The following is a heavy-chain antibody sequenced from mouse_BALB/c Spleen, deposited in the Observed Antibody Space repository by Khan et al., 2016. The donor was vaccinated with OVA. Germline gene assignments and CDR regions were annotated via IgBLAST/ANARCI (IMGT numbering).Heavy chain of an antibody. CDR1: GYSFTGYN. V-gene: IGHV1-39*01. J-gene: IGHJ1*01. CDR3: ARSTWYFDV. CDR2: IDPYYGGI. Sequence: VQLQQSGPELVKPGASVKISCKASGYSFTGYNMNWVKQSNGQSLEWIGNIDPYYGGISYNQKFKGKATLTVDKSSSTAYMQLKSLTSEDSAVYYCARSTWYFDVWGAGTTVTVSS.